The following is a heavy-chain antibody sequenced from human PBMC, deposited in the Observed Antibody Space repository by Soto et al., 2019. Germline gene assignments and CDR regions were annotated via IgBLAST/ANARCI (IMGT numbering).Heavy chain of an antibody. CDR1: GFSLSNGRMG. CDR2: IFSDAER. V-gene: IGHV2-26*03. Sequence: QVTLKESGPVLVKPTETLTLTCTISGFSLSNGRMGVSWIRQSPGKALEWLAHIFSDAERSYSSSMQSRLTISTDTSGTQVVLSMTNMDPVDTGTYFCVRMNADTYSHDYAMDVWGQGTTVTVSS. CDR3: VRMNADTYSHDYAMDV. D-gene: IGHD1-1*01. J-gene: IGHJ6*02.